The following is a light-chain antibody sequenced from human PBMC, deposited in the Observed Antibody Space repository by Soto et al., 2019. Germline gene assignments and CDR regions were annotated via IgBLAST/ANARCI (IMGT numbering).Light chain of an antibody. CDR3: QQSYSTPCT. CDR2: AAS. J-gene: IGKJ2*01. V-gene: IGKV1-39*01. Sequence: DIQMTQSPSSLSASVGGRVTITCRASQSISSYLNWYQQKPGKAPKLLIYAASSLQSGVPSRFSGSGSGTDFTLTISSLQPEDFATYYCQQSYSTPCTFGQGTKLEIK. CDR1: QSISSY.